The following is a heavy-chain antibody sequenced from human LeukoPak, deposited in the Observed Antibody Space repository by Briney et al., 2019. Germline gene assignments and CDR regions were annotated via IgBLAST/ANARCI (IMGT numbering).Heavy chain of an antibody. CDR1: GFTFSSYW. V-gene: IGHV3-7*01. CDR3: ARDSGYCSSTSCYRYFDY. D-gene: IGHD2-2*01. J-gene: IGHJ4*02. CDR2: IKQDGSEK. Sequence: GGSLRLSCAASGFTFSSYWMSWVRQAPGKGLEWVANIKQDGSEKYYVDSVEGRFTISRDNAKNSLYLQMNSLRAEDTAVYYCARDSGYCSSTSCYRYFDYWGQGTLVTVSS.